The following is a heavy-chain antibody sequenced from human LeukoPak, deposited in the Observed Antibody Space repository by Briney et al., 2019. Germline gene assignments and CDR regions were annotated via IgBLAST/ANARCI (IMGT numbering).Heavy chain of an antibody. V-gene: IGHV4-4*07. CDR3: ARDRRRDPRDAFDI. Sequence: PSETLSPTCTVSGGSISSYYWSWIRQPAGKGLEWIGRIYTSGSTNYNPSLKSRVTMSVDTSKNQFSLRLSSVTAADTAVYYCARDRRRDPRDAFDIWGQGTMVTVSS. CDR2: IYTSGST. CDR1: GGSISSYY. J-gene: IGHJ3*02.